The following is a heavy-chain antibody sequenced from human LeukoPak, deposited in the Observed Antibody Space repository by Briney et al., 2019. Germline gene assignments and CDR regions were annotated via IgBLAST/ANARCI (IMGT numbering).Heavy chain of an antibody. CDR2: ISAKNGDT. CDR1: GDIFSNYG. J-gene: IGHJ4*02. CDR3: ARDVPGTTPFDY. D-gene: IGHD1-7*01. V-gene: IGHV1-18*01. Sequence: ASVKVSCKASGDIFSNYGISWVRQAPGQGLEWMGWISAKNGDTNYIQKFRGRVTMTTDTSTSTAYMELWSLTSDDTAVYYCARDVPGTTPFDYWGQGTLVTVSS.